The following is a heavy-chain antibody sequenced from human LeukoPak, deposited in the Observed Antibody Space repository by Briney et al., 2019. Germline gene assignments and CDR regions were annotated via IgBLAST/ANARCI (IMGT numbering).Heavy chain of an antibody. J-gene: IGHJ4*02. V-gene: IGHV3-7*01. CDR3: ATHEDNSSGYYYAGY. D-gene: IGHD3-22*01. CDR2: IKQDGSEK. Sequence: PGGSLRLSCAASGFTFSSYWMSWVRQAPGKGLEWVANIKQDGSEKYYVDSVKGRFTISRDNAKNSLYLQMNSLRAEDTAVYYCATHEDNSSGYYYAGYWGQGTLVTVSP. CDR1: GFTFSSYW.